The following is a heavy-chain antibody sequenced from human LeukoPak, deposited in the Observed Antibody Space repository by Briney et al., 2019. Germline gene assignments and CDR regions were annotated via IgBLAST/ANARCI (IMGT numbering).Heavy chain of an antibody. CDR2: ISGSGGST. D-gene: IGHD3-9*01. CDR3: AMTSVRYFDWFGENWFDP. V-gene: IGHV3-23*01. Sequence: PGGSLRLSCAASGFTFSSYAMSWVRQAPGKGLEWVSAISGSGGSTYYADSVKGRFTISRDNSKNTLYLQMNSLRAEDTAVYYCAMTSVRYFDWFGENWFDPWGQGTLVTVSS. CDR1: GFTFSSYA. J-gene: IGHJ5*02.